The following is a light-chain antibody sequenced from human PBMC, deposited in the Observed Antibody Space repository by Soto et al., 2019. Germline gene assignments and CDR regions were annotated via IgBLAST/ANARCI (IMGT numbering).Light chain of an antibody. J-gene: IGKJ5*01. CDR1: QSISSY. V-gene: IGKV1-39*01. CDR2: AAS. CDR3: QQSYSTPST. Sequence: DIQMTQSPSTLSASVGERVTITWRASQSISSYLNWYQQKPGIAPKLLIYAASSLQSGVPSRFSGSGSGTDFTLTIGSLQPEDFATYYCQQSYSTPSTFGQGTRLEIK.